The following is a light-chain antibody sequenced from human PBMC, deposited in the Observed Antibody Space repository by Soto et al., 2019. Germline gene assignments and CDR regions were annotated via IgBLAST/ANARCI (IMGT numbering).Light chain of an antibody. V-gene: IGLV6-57*02. CDR1: SGSIASNY. CDR3: QIYDSSVV. J-gene: IGLJ2*01. Sequence: NFMLTQPHSVSESPGKTVTISCTGSSGSIASNYVQWYQQRPGRAPTTVIYEDNQRPSGVPDRFSGSIDSSSNSASLTISGLKTEDEADYYCQIYDSSVVFGGGTKLTVL. CDR2: EDN.